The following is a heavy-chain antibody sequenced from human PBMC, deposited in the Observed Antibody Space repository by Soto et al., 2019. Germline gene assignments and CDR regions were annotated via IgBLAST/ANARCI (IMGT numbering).Heavy chain of an antibody. Sequence: GGSLRLSCAASGFTFSSYAMSWVRRAPGKGLEWVSAISGSGGSTFYADSVKGRLTISRDNSKNTLYLQMNNLRAEDTAVYYCAKDRMAAGGHDAFDIWGQGTMVTVSS. CDR1: GFTFSSYA. CDR3: AKDRMAAGGHDAFDI. V-gene: IGHV3-23*01. J-gene: IGHJ3*02. D-gene: IGHD6-13*01. CDR2: ISGSGGST.